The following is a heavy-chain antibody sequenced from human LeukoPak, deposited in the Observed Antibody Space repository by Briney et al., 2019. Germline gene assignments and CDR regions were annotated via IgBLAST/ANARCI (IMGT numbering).Heavy chain of an antibody. CDR1: GFTFSSYW. D-gene: IGHD2-15*01. CDR2: IKDDGSEK. V-gene: IGHV3-7*03. J-gene: IGHJ5*02. CDR3: AKDPAITDIVVVVAATPGWFDP. Sequence: PGGSLRLSCAASGFTFSSYWMSWVRQAPGKGLEWVANIKDDGSEKYHVDSVKGRFIISRDNAKNSLYLQMNSLRAEDTAVYYCAKDPAITDIVVVVAATPGWFDPWGQGTLVTVSS.